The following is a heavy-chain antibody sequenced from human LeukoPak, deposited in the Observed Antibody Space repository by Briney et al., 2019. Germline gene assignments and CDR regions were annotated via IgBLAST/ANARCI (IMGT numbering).Heavy chain of an antibody. CDR1: GFTVSSDL. V-gene: IGHV3-53*01. CDR2: IHSGDST. J-gene: IGHJ5*02. Sequence: GGSLRLSCAASGFTVSSDLMKWVRQAPGKGLEWVSMIHSGDSTYYADSVKGRFTISRDKSKNTLYLQMNSLRAEDTALYYCATRGAWGQGTLVTVSS. CDR3: ATRGA.